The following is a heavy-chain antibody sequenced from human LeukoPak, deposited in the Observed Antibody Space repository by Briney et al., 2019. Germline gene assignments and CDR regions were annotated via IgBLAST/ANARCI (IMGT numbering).Heavy chain of an antibody. V-gene: IGHV3-74*01. J-gene: IGHJ4*02. Sequence: GGSLRLSCAASGFTFSSYVMSWVRQAPGKGLVWVSRINSDGSSTSYADSVKGRFTISRDNAKNTLYLQMNSLRAEDTAVYYCARDYCSGGSCYYYWGQGTLVTVSS. CDR1: GFTFSSYV. CDR2: INSDGSST. CDR3: ARDYCSGGSCYYY. D-gene: IGHD2-15*01.